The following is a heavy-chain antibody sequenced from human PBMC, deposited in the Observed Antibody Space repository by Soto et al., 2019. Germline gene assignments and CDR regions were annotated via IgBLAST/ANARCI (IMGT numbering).Heavy chain of an antibody. J-gene: IGHJ4*02. Sequence: GGSLRLSCAASGFTFSSYGMHWVRQAPGKGLEWVAVISYDGSNKYYADSVKGRFTISRDNSKNTLYLQMNSLRAEDTAVYYCAKEYYDSSGYYPQYYFDYWGQGTLVTVSS. D-gene: IGHD3-22*01. CDR1: GFTFSSYG. CDR3: AKEYYDSSGYYPQYYFDY. CDR2: ISYDGSNK. V-gene: IGHV3-30*18.